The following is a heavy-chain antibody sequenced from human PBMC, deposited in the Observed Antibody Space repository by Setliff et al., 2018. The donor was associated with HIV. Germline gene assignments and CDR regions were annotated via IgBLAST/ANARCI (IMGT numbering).Heavy chain of an antibody. CDR3: ARGRKKTLAVSGTRYFDF. D-gene: IGHD6-19*01. CDR1: GASISSYY. CDR2: ISPTGNT. J-gene: IGHJ4*02. Sequence: SETLSLTCSVSGASISSYYWSWIRQPPGKGLEWIGYISPTGNTNYNPSLKSRVTISTDTSKNQFSLKLTSVTAADMGVYYCARGRKKTLAVSGTRYFDFWGQGTLVTVSS. V-gene: IGHV4-4*09.